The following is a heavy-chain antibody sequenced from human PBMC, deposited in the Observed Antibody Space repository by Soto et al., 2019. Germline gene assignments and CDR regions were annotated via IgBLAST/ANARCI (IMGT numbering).Heavy chain of an antibody. J-gene: IGHJ4*02. CDR2: ISNSGGST. CDR1: GFTFSTYA. CDR3: AKDRCLTTDCHFDY. Sequence: EVQLLESGGGLVQPGGSLRLSCAASGFTFSTYAMSWVRQAPGKGLEWVSGISNSGGSTNYADSLKGRFTISRDNSNSTLYLQMNSLSVEDTAVYYCAKDRCLTTDCHFDYWGQGTLVTVSS. V-gene: IGHV3-23*01. D-gene: IGHD3-9*01.